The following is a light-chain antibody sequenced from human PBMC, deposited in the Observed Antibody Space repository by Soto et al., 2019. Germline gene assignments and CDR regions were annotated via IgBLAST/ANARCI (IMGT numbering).Light chain of an antibody. Sequence: DIQMTQSPSTLSASVGDTVTITWRAGQGISRWLAWYQQKPGRAPNLLIYEASTLESGVPSRFSGSGSGTEFTLTISSLHPDDFATYDGHQYDTYSWTFGQGTKVESK. J-gene: IGKJ1*01. CDR3: HQYDTYSWT. CDR1: QGISRW. CDR2: EAS. V-gene: IGKV1-5*03.